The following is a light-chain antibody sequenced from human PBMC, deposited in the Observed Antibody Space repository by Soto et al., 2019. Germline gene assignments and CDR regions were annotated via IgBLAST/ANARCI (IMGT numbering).Light chain of an antibody. V-gene: IGLV2-14*01. J-gene: IGLJ1*01. CDR2: DVS. CDR3: SSHAGSDNPFV. CDR1: SSDVGGYNY. Sequence: QSALTQPASVSGSPGQSITISCTGTSSDVGGYNYVSWYQQHPGKAPKLMIYDVSNRPSGVSNRFSGSKSGNTASLTISGLQAEDEADYYCSSHAGSDNPFVFGTGTKVTVL.